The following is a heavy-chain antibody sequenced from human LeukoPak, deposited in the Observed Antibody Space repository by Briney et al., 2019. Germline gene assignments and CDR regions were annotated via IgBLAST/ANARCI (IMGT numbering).Heavy chain of an antibody. D-gene: IGHD3-3*01. Sequence: SVKVSCKASGGTFSSYTISWVRQAPGQGLEWMGRIIPILGIANYAQRFQGRVTITADKSTSTAYMELSSLRSEDTAVYYCVPDFWSGYFDYWGQGTLVTVSS. V-gene: IGHV1-69*02. J-gene: IGHJ4*02. CDR3: VPDFWSGYFDY. CDR2: IIPILGIA. CDR1: GGTFSSYT.